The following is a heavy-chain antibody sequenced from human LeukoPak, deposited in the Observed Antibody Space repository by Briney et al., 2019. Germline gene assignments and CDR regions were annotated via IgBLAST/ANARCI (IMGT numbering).Heavy chain of an antibody. D-gene: IGHD3-22*01. CDR2: IVVGSGNT. Sequence: SVKVSCKASGFTFTSSAVQWVRQARGQRLEWIGWIVVGSGNTNYAQKFQERVTITRNMSTSTAYMELSSLRSEDTAVYYCAAVPSGYASLSAFDIWGQGTMVTVSS. CDR1: GFTFTSSA. CDR3: AAVPSGYASLSAFDI. J-gene: IGHJ3*02. V-gene: IGHV1-58*01.